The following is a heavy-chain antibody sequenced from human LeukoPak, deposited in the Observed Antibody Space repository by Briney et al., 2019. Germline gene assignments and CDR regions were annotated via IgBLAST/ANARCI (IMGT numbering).Heavy chain of an antibody. D-gene: IGHD4-17*01. V-gene: IGHV3-30-3*01. CDR3: ARAGTNGDSTLLIDY. J-gene: IGHJ4*02. Sequence: GGSLRLSCAASGFTFSSYAMHWVRQAPGKGLEWAAVISYDGSNKYYADSVKGRFTISRDNSKNTLYLQMNSLRAEDTAVYYCARAGTNGDSTLLIDYWGQGTLVTVSS. CDR2: ISYDGSNK. CDR1: GFTFSSYA.